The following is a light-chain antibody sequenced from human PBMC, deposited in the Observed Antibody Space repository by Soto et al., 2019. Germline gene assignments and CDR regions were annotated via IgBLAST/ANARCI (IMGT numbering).Light chain of an antibody. CDR3: SSYTSSSTYVV. CDR1: SSDVGGYNY. J-gene: IGLJ2*01. CDR2: DVS. Sequence: QSALTQPASVSGSPGQSITISCTGTSSDVGGYNYFSWYQHHPGIAPKLMIYDVSNRPSGVSNRFSGSKSGNTASLTISGLQAEDEADYYCSSYTSSSTYVVFGGGTKLTVL. V-gene: IGLV2-14*03.